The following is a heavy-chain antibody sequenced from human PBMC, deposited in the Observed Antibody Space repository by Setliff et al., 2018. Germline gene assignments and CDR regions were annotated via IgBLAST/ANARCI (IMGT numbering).Heavy chain of an antibody. CDR1: GGSISSSDFY. D-gene: IGHD3-10*01. CDR3: ARHDARGYYYYMDV. CDR2: IYYSGTT. V-gene: IGHV4-39*01. J-gene: IGHJ6*03. Sequence: PSETLSLTCTVSGGSISSSDFYWGWIRQPPGKGLEWIGSIYYSGTTYYNPSLKSPVTISIDTSKNQFSLKLSSVTAADTAIYYCARHDARGYYYYMDVWGEGTKVTVSS.